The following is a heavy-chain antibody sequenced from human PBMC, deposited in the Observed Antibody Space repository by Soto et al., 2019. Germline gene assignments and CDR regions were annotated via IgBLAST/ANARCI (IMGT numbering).Heavy chain of an antibody. D-gene: IGHD6-6*01. V-gene: IGHV6-1*01. CDR3: ARTLSSRHTNWFDP. Sequence: SQTLSLTCAISGDSVSSNSAAWNWIRQSPSRGLEWLGRTYYRSKWYNDYAVSVKSRITINPDTSKNQFSLQLNSVTPEDTAVYFFARTLSSRHTNWFDPWGQGTLVTVSS. CDR1: GDSVSSNSAA. CDR2: TYYRSKWYN. J-gene: IGHJ5*02.